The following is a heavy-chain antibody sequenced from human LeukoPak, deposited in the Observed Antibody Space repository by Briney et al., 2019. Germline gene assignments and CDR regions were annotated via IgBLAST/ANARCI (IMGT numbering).Heavy chain of an antibody. J-gene: IGHJ3*02. CDR3: ARDNGVTTSLSSDAFDI. Sequence: SETLSLTCTVSGGSISSYYWSWIRQPPGKGLEWIGEINHSGSTNYNPSLKSRVTISVDTSKNQFSLKLSSVTAADTAVYYCARDNGVTTSLSSDAFDIWGQGTMVTVSS. CDR1: GGSISSYY. V-gene: IGHV4-34*01. D-gene: IGHD4-17*01. CDR2: INHSGST.